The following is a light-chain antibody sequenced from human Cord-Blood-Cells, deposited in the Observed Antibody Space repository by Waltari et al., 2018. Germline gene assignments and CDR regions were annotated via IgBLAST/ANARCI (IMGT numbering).Light chain of an antibody. CDR1: QSVLYSSNNKNY. CDR2: WAS. V-gene: IGKV4-1*01. J-gene: IGKJ2*03. Sequence: DIVMTQSPDSLAVSLGERATINCKSSQSVLYSSNNKNYLAWYQQKPGQPPKLLIYWASTRKSGVPDRFSGSGSGTDFTLPISSLQAEDVAVYYCQQYYSTPYSFGQGTKLEIK. CDR3: QQYYSTPYS.